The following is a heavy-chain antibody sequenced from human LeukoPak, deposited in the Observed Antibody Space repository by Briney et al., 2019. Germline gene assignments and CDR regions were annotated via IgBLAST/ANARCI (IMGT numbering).Heavy chain of an antibody. CDR3: ARTIATIVVVGLFDY. CDR1: GYSISSSYY. J-gene: IGHJ4*02. D-gene: IGHD3-22*01. CDR2: IYYSGST. V-gene: IGHV4-38-2*02. Sequence: TSETLSLTCTVSGYSISSSYYWGWIRQPPGKGLEWIGSIYYSGSTYYNPSLKSRVTISVDTSKNQFSLKLSSVTAADTAVYYCARTIATIVVVGLFDYWGQGTLVTVSS.